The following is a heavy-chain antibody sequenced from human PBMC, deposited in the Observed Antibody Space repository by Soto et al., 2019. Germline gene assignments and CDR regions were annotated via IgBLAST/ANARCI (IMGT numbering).Heavy chain of an antibody. CDR2: ISAYYGNT. CDR1: GYTFTSYG. J-gene: IGHJ4*02. CDR3: ARDRVEMATIRMFDY. D-gene: IGHD5-12*01. Sequence: QVQLVQSGAEVKKPGASVKVSCKASGYTFTSYGISWVRQAPGQGLEWMGWISAYYGNTNYAQSLQGRVTMTTDTATSTAFMELRSLRSDDTAVYYCARDRVEMATIRMFDYWGQGTLVTVSS. V-gene: IGHV1-18*04.